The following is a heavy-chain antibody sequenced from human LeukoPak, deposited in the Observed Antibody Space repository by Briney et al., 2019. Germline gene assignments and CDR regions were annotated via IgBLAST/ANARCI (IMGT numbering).Heavy chain of an antibody. D-gene: IGHD3-16*01. CDR1: GYTFTSHD. V-gene: IGHV1-8*01. CDR3: ARGRGSNYENYFDH. J-gene: IGHJ4*01. Sequence: GASVKVSCKASGYTFTSHDINWVRQATGQGLEWMGWMNPNSGNTGYAQRFQGRVTMTKSTSLSTVYMELSSLRSEDTAVYYCARGRGSNYENYFDHWGHGTRVTVSS. CDR2: MNPNSGNT.